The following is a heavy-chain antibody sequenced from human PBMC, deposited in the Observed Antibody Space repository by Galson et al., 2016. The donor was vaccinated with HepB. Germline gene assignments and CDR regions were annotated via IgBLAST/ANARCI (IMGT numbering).Heavy chain of an antibody. CDR2: ISHDGNNE. CDR1: GFSLDYFA. CDR3: VRDFTSQPSSWFFS. Sequence: SLRLSCAASGFSLDYFAMHWVRQAPDRGLEWVAVISHDGNNEDYRESVRGRFTISRDSSKKTLSLQMNNLKTEDTAVYYCVRDFTSQPSSWFFSWGQGTQVTVSS. D-gene: IGHD6-19*01. J-gene: IGHJ4*02. V-gene: IGHV3-30*04.